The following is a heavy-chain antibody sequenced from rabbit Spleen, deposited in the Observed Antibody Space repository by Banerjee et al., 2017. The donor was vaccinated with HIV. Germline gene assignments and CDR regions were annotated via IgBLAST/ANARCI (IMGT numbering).Heavy chain of an antibody. CDR3: ARDLDGVIGWNFNL. CDR2: IYTGNGKN. J-gene: IGHJ4*01. CDR1: GFSFSTGYD. V-gene: IGHV1S45*01. D-gene: IGHD1-1*01. Sequence: QEQLVESGGGLVQPGGSLKLSCTASGFSFSTGYDMSWVRQVPGKGLEWIGFIYTGNGKNYYASWAKGRFTISKTSSTTVTLQMTSLTAADTATYFCARDLDGVIGWNFNLWGPGPSSPS.